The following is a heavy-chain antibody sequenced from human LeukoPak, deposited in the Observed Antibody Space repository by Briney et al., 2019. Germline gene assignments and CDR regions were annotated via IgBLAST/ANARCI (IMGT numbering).Heavy chain of an antibody. J-gene: IGHJ3*02. CDR3: ARGLLLGSDAFDI. D-gene: IGHD3-10*01. CDR1: GFTFSSYS. V-gene: IGHV3-21*01. Sequence: LGGSLRLSCAASGFTFSSYSMNWVLQAPGKGLEWVSSISSSSSYIYYADSVKGRFTISRDNAKNSLYLQMNSLRAEDTAVYYCARGLLLGSDAFDIWGQGTMVTVSS. CDR2: ISSSSSYI.